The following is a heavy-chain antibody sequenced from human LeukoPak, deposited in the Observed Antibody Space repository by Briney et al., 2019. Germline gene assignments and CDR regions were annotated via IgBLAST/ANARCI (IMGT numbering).Heavy chain of an antibody. CDR1: GGSISSSSYY. D-gene: IGHD6-6*01. J-gene: IGHJ4*02. CDR3: ASIAARPLDY. V-gene: IGHV4-39*07. CDR2: IYYSGST. Sequence: SETLSLTCTVSGGSISSSSYYWGWIRQPPGKGLEWIGSIYYSGSTYYNPSLKSRVTISVDTSKNQLSLKLSSVTAADTAVYYCASIAARPLDYWGQGTLVTVSS.